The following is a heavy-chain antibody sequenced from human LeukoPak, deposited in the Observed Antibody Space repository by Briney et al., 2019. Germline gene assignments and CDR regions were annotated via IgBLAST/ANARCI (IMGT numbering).Heavy chain of an antibody. CDR2: ISWNSGNI. CDR3: ARDYGDYGGLGY. CDR1: GFTFDDYA. J-gene: IGHJ4*02. Sequence: PGGSLRLSCAASGFTFDDYAVHWVREAPRKGLEWVSGISWNSGNIGYADSVKGRFTISRDNAKNSLYLQMNSLRAEDTAVYYCARDYGDYGGLGYWGQGTLVTVSS. D-gene: IGHD4-17*01. V-gene: IGHV3-9*01.